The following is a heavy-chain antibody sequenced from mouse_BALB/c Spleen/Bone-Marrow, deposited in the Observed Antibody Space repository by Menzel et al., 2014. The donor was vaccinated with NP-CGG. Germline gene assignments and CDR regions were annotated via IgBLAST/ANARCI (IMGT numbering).Heavy chain of an antibody. CDR3: ASPYGNYDAMDY. V-gene: IGHV1-87*01. CDR1: GYTFTSYW. CDR2: IYPGDGDT. J-gene: IGHJ4*01. Sequence: QLQLKDSGAELARPGASVKLSCKASGYTFTSYWMQWVKQRPGQGLEWIGAIYPGDGDTRYTQNFRCKATLTADKSSNTAYMQINSLTSEDSAVYFCASPYGNYDAMDYWGQGTPVTVSS. D-gene: IGHD2-1*01.